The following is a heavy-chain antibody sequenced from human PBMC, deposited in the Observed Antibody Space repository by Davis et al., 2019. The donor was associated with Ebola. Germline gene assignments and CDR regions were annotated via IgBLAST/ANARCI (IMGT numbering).Heavy chain of an antibody. V-gene: IGHV4-39*07. J-gene: IGHJ4*02. CDR2: FYYNVAT. CDR1: GDSISSSDHY. Sequence: PSETLSLTCSVSGDSISSSDHYWGWIRQPPGKGLEWVGNFYYNVATHFNPSLKRRVSISIDTSKNQFSLRLNSVTAADTAIYYCARESYRGGAFDYWGQGTLVPVSS. D-gene: IGHD3-16*02. CDR3: ARESYRGGAFDY.